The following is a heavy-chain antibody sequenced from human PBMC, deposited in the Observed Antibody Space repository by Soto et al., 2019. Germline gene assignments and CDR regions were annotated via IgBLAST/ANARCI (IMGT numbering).Heavy chain of an antibody. J-gene: IGHJ2*01. CDR3: AREGGSGCPDWSFNV. Sequence: QLQLQESGSGLVKPSQTLSLTCAVSGGSISSGGYSWSWLRQPPGKGLEWSGYIFHGGRTYSNPSLKGRVTISVDGSKHHFSLGLGSVTAADTAVYYCAREGGSGCPDWSFNVWGRGTLVTVSS. CDR1: GGSISSGGYS. CDR2: IFHGGRT. D-gene: IGHD1-26*01. V-gene: IGHV4-30-2*01.